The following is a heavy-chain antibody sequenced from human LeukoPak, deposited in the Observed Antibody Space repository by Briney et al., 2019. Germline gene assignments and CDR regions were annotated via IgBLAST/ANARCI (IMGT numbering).Heavy chain of an antibody. CDR3: ARDGSGWYHYFDY. CDR1: GFTVSSNY. D-gene: IGHD6-19*01. CDR2: IYSGGST. J-gene: IGHJ4*02. V-gene: IGHV3-66*02. Sequence: GGSRRLSCAASGFTVSSNYMSWVRQAPGKGLEWVSVIYSGGSTYYADSVKGRFTISRDNSKNTLYLQMNSLRAEDTAVYSCARDGSGWYHYFDYWGQGTLVTVSS.